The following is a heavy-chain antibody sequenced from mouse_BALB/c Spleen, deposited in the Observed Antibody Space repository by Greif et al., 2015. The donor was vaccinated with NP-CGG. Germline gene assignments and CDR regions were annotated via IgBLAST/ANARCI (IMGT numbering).Heavy chain of an antibody. CDR2: IDPSDSET. CDR3: AREAYRYAMDY. CDR1: GYTFTSYW. J-gene: IGHJ4*01. D-gene: IGHD2-14*01. V-gene: IGHV1-69*02. Sequence: QVQLQQSGAELVKPGAPVKLSCKASGYTFTSYWMNWVKQRPGRGLEWIGRIDPSDSETHYNQKFKDKATLTVDKSSSTAYIQLSSLTSEDSAVYYCAREAYRYAMDYWGQGTSVTVSS.